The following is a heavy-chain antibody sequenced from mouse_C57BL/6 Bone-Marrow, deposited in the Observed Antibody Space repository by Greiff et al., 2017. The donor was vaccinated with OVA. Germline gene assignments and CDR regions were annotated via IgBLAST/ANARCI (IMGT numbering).Heavy chain of an antibody. D-gene: IGHD2-4*01. Sequence: EVMLVESEGGLVQPGSSMKLSCTASGFTFSDYYMAWVRQVPEKGLEWVANINYDGSSTYYLDSLKSRFIISRDNAKNILYLQMSSLKSEDTATYYCARERGYDYGAWFAYWGQGTLVTVSA. CDR2: INYDGSST. CDR3: ARERGYDYGAWFAY. J-gene: IGHJ3*01. CDR1: GFTFSDYY. V-gene: IGHV5-16*01.